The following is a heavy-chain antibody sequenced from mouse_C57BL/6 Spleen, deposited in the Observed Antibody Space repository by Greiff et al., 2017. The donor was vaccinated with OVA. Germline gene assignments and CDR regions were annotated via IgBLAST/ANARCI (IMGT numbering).Heavy chain of an antibody. CDR3: AKNAGHYDGYCLDY. D-gene: IGHD2-3*01. J-gene: IGHJ2*01. CDR2: IWSGGST. Sequence: QVQLKESGPGLVQPSQSLSITCTVSGFSLTSYGVHWVRQPPGKGLEWLGVIWSGGSTDYNAAFISRLSISKDNSKSQVFFKMNSLQADDTAIYYCAKNAGHYDGYCLDYWGQGTTLTVSS. CDR1: GFSLTSYG. V-gene: IGHV2-4*01.